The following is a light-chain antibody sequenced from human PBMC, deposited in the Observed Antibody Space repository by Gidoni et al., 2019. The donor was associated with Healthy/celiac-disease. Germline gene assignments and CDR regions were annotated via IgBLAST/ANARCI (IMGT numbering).Light chain of an antibody. CDR2: DAS. CDR1: QSISSW. J-gene: IGKJ1*01. V-gene: IGKV1-5*01. Sequence: DIQMTQSPSTLSASVGDRVTITCRASQSISSWLAWYQQKPGKAPTLLIYDASSLESGVPTRFSGSGSGTEFTLTISSLQPDDFATYYGQQYNSYSTFGQGTKVEIK. CDR3: QQYNSYST.